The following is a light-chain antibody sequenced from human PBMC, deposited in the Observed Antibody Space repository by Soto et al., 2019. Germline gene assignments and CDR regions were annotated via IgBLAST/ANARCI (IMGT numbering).Light chain of an antibody. CDR2: DAS. CDR3: QQYNNWPET. J-gene: IGKJ1*01. CDR1: QSVSSN. Sequence: EIVMTQSPATLSVSPGERATLSCRASQSVSSNLAWYQQKVGQAPRVLIYDASTRATGIPGRFSGSGSGTEFTRTNCSLHYEDFAVYYGQQYNNWPETFGKGTKVDIK. V-gene: IGKV3-15*01.